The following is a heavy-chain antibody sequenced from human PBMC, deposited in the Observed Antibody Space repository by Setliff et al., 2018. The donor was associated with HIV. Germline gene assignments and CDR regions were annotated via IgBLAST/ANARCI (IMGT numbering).Heavy chain of an antibody. J-gene: IGHJ4*02. CDR2: RSTTGCT. D-gene: IGHD6-13*01. CDR1: GDSISSYF. V-gene: IGHV4-4*09. Sequence: SETLSLTCTVSGDSISSYFWSWIRQSPGKGLEWIGFRSTTGCTNYNPSLRSRVTISVDTSKNQFSLKLSSVTAADTAVYFCARGRGSSSSWPIDYWGQGTLVTVSS. CDR3: ARGRGSSSSWPIDY.